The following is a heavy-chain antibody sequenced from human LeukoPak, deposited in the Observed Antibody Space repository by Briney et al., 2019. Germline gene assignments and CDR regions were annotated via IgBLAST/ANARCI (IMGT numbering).Heavy chain of an antibody. CDR3: ARGLTAISFTDY. CDR2: ISGSGRST. V-gene: IGHV3-23*01. CDR1: GFTFSSYA. Sequence: GGSLRLSCAASGFTFSSYAVSWVRQAPWKGLEWVSGISGSGRSTYYAASVKGRFTISRDNSKNTLYLQMNSLRAEDTALYYCARGLTAISFTDYWGQGALVTVSS. D-gene: IGHD2-21*02. J-gene: IGHJ4*02.